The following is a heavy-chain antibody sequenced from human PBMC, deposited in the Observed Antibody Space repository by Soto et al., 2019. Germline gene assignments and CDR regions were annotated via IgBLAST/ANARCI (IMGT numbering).Heavy chain of an antibody. V-gene: IGHV3-21*01. CDR3: ARDSQYCSGGSCSPTYGMDV. D-gene: IGHD2-15*01. J-gene: IGHJ6*02. CDR2: ISSSSSYI. Sequence: PGGSLRLSCAASGFTFSSYSMNWVRQAPGKGLEWVSSISSSSSYIYYADSVKGRFTISRDNAKNSLYLQMNSLRAEDTAVYYCARDSQYCSGGSCSPTYGMDVWGQGTTVTVSS. CDR1: GFTFSSYS.